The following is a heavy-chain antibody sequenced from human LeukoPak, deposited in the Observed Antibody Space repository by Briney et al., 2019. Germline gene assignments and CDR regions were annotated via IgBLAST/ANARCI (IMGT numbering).Heavy chain of an antibody. V-gene: IGHV3-53*01. CDR2: IYSGGST. CDR1: GFTVSSNY. CDR3: AKMEVDTAMYYFDY. Sequence: PGGSLRLSCAASGFTVSSNYMSWVRQAPGKGLEWVSVIYSGGSTYYADSVKGRFTISRDNSKNTLYLQMNSLRAEDTAVYYCAKMEVDTAMYYFDYWGQGTLVTVSS. J-gene: IGHJ4*02. D-gene: IGHD5-18*01.